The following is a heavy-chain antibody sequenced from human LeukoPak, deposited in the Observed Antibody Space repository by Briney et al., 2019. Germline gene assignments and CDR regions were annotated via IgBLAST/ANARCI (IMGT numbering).Heavy chain of an antibody. CDR2: INHSGST. J-gene: IGHJ6*03. V-gene: IGHV4-34*01. CDR1: GGSFSGYY. Sequence: SETLSLTCAVYGGSFSGYYWSWIRQPPGKGLEWIGEINHSGSTNYNPSLKSRVTISVDTSKNQFSLKLSSVTAADTAVYYCARVRKVRGVIKSPSDYYYMDVWGKGTTVTVSS. D-gene: IGHD3-10*01. CDR3: ARVRKVRGVIKSPSDYYYMDV.